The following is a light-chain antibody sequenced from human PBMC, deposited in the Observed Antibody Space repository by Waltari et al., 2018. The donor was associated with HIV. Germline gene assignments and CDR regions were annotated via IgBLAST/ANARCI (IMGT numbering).Light chain of an antibody. CDR3: SSYTSSSTGV. V-gene: IGLV2-14*01. CDR2: EVS. J-gene: IGLJ3*02. Sequence: QSALTQAASVSGSPGQSITISCTRTSSDVGGYDYVSWYQQHPGKDPKPMIYEVSNRTSVVSNRFSGSKSGNTASLTISGLQAEDEADYYCSSYTSSSTGVFGGGTQLTVL. CDR1: SSDVGGYDY.